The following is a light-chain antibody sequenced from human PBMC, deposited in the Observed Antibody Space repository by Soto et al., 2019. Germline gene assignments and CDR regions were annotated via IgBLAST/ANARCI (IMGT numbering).Light chain of an antibody. J-gene: IGKJ1*01. CDR3: QQRSDWPWT. Sequence: EIVLTQSPATLSLSPGERATLSCRASQSVSSYPAWYQQKPGQAPRLLMYEASNRATGIPARFSGGGSGTDFTLTISSLEPEDFAVYYCQQRSDWPWTFGQGTKVDIK. CDR1: QSVSSY. V-gene: IGKV3-11*01. CDR2: EAS.